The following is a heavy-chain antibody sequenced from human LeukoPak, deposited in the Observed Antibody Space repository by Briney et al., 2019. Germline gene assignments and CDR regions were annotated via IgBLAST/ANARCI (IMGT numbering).Heavy chain of an antibody. Sequence: PSQTLSLTCTVSVGSISRGGYYWSWIRQHPGKGLEWIGYIYYSGSTYYNPSLKSRVTISVDTSKNQFSLKLSSVTAADTAVYYCARAPVDTAMVSGVYFDYWGQGTLVTVSS. J-gene: IGHJ4*02. D-gene: IGHD5-18*01. CDR1: VGSISRGGYY. CDR3: ARAPVDTAMVSGVYFDY. CDR2: IYYSGST. V-gene: IGHV4-31*03.